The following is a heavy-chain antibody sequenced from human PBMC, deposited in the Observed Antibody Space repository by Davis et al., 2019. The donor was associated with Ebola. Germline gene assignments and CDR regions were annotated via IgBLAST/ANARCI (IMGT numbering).Heavy chain of an antibody. CDR3: ARQAAIYYYYGMDV. CDR1: GDSISSSNYY. J-gene: IGHJ6*02. V-gene: IGHV4-39*01. D-gene: IGHD2-2*01. Sequence: MPSETLSLTCTVSGDSISSSNYYWGWIRQPPGKGLEWIGTIYYSGSTYYNPSLKSRVTISVDTSKNQFSLKLSSVTAADTAVYYCARQAAIYYYYGMDVWGQGTTVTVSS. CDR2: IYYSGST.